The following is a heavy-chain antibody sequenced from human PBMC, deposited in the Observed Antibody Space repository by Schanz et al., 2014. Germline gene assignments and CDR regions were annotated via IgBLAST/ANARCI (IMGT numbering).Heavy chain of an antibody. J-gene: IGHJ4*02. D-gene: IGHD3-10*01. V-gene: IGHV3-74*01. CDR3: TRGSGSRSYGWYYDS. Sequence: EVQLVESGGGLVQPGGSLRLSCAASGFTFSSYWMHWVRQAPGKGLVWISRINIDGSSASYADSVKGQFTISRDNAKNTLYLQMNSVRAEDSAVYYCTRGSGSRSYGWYYDSWGQGTLVTVSS. CDR1: GFTFSSYW. CDR2: INIDGSSA.